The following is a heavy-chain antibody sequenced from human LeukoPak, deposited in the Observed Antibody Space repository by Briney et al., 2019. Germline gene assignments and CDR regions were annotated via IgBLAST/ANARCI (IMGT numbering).Heavy chain of an antibody. CDR3: ARERSDGSYPYYYYGMDV. Sequence: GGSLRLSCAASGFTFSSYSMNWVRQAPGKGLEWVSSISSSSSYIYYADSVKGRFTISRDNAKNSLYLQMNSLRAEDTAVYYCARERSDGSYPYYYYGMDVWGKGTTVTVSS. D-gene: IGHD2-15*01. V-gene: IGHV3-21*01. CDR2: ISSSSSYI. J-gene: IGHJ6*04. CDR1: GFTFSSYS.